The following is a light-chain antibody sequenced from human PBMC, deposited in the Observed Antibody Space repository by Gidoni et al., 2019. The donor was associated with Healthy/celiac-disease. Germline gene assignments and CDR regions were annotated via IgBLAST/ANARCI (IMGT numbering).Light chain of an antibody. Sequence: QSVLTQPPSVSEAPGQRVTISCTGSSSNIGAVYDVHWYQQLPGTAPNLLIYGNSNRPSGVPDRFSGSKSGTSASLAITGLQAEDEADYYCQSYDSSLSGYVVFGGGTKLTVL. CDR1: SSNIGAVYD. V-gene: IGLV1-40*01. CDR3: QSYDSSLSGYVV. J-gene: IGLJ2*01. CDR2: GNS.